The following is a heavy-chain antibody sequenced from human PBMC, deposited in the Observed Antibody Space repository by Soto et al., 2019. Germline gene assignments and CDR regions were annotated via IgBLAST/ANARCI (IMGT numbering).Heavy chain of an antibody. CDR1: GFTFRNYD. Sequence: PGGSLRLSCAASGFTFRNYDMHWVRQAPGKGLEWVAIIWYDGSNKDYADSVKGRFTISRDNSKNTLYLQMNSLRAEDTAIYYCASELSGDYAFDIWGQGTLVTVSS. CDR2: IWYDGSNK. J-gene: IGHJ3*02. V-gene: IGHV3-33*01. CDR3: ASELSGDYAFDI. D-gene: IGHD7-27*01.